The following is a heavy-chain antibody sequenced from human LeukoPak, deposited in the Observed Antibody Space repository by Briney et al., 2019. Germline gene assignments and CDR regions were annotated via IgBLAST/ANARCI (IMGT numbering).Heavy chain of an antibody. CDR1: GFTFSTYG. V-gene: IGHV3-48*01. CDR2: ISRSITTI. CDR3: ARVEGYCSGGSCYSGGYFDY. J-gene: IGHJ4*02. D-gene: IGHD2-15*01. Sequence: GGSLRLSCVASGFTFSTYGMDWVRQAPGKGLEWVSYISRSITTIYYADSVKGRFTIPRDNAKNSLYLQMNSLRAEDTAVYYCARVEGYCSGGSCYSGGYFDYWGQGTLVTVSS.